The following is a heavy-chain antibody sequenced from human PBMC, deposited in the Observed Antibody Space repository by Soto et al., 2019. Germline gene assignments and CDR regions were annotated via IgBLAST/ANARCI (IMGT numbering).Heavy chain of an antibody. J-gene: IGHJ6*02. CDR3: AHKGGRGAGMDV. V-gene: IGHV2-5*02. Sequence: QNTLKESGPTLVKPTQTLTLTCTFSGLSVSTSGVGVAWIRQPPGKALEWLALIYWDGDERYSPFLQSRVTITKDTSKNQVVLTMTNMDPVDTATYYCAHKGGRGAGMDVWGQGTTVTVSS. CDR2: IYWDGDE. D-gene: IGHD2-15*01. CDR1: GLSVSTSGVG.